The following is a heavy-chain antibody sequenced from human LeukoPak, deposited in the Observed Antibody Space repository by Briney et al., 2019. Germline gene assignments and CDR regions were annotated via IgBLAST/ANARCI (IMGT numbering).Heavy chain of an antibody. J-gene: IGHJ4*02. D-gene: IGHD2-15*01. CDR2: IRSKAYVGTT. CDR3: TRGRRAAHDY. V-gene: IGHV3-49*04. CDR1: GFTVSNNY. Sequence: PGGSLRLSCAASGFTVSNNYLNWVRQAPGKGLEWVGFIRSKAYVGTTEYAASVKGRFTISRDDSKIIAYLQMNRLKTEDTAVYYCTRGRRAAHDYWGQGTLVTVSS.